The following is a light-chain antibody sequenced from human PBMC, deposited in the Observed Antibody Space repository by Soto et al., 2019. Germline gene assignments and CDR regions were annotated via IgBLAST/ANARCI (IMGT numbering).Light chain of an antibody. CDR2: DAS. CDR3: HQYNSYHT. CDR1: RSISDW. V-gene: IGKV1-5*01. J-gene: IGKJ4*01. Sequence: DIQMTQSPSSLSPSVGDRVTITCRASRSISDWLAWYQQKPGKAPELLIFDASNLKSGVSSRFSGSGSGTEFTLTISSLQPDDFATYYCHQYNSYHTFGGGTKVDIK.